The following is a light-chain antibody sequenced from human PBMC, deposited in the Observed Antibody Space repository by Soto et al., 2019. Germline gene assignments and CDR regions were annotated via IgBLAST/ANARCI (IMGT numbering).Light chain of an antibody. V-gene: IGKV4-1*01. CDR1: QSVLYSSTNKNY. J-gene: IGKJ1*01. CDR3: QQYYRPWT. Sequence: DIVMTQSPDSLAVSLGERATINCKSSQSVLYSSTNKNYLAWYQQKPGQPPKLLIYWASTRESGVPDGFSGSGSGTDFTLTISSLQAEDVAVYYCQQYYRPWTFGQGNKVEIK. CDR2: WAS.